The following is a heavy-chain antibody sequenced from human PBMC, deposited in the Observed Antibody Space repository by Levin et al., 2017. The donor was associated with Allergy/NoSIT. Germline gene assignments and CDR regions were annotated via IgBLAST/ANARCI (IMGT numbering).Heavy chain of an antibody. J-gene: IGHJ4*02. CDR1: GFTFSGSA. CDR3: TRAVRGVSSGGDY. Sequence: GGSLRLSCAASGFTFSGSAMHWVRQASGKGLEWVGRIRSKANSYATAYAASVKGRFTISRDDSKNTAYLQMNSLKTEDTAVYYCTRAVRGVSSGGDYWGQGTLVTVSS. V-gene: IGHV3-73*01. D-gene: IGHD3-10*01. CDR2: IRSKANSYAT.